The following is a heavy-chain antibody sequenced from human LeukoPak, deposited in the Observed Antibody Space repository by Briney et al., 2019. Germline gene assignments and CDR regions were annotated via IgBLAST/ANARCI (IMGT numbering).Heavy chain of an antibody. V-gene: IGHV4-59*01. CDR2: IDYSGST. J-gene: IGHJ4*02. CDR1: GAFISSYY. Sequence: PSETLSLTCTVSGAFISSYYWSWIRQPPGNGLEWIGYIDYSGSTNYNPSLKSRVSISVDTSKNQFSLKLSSVTAADTAVYYCARHYYSDPFDYWGQGTLVTVSS. CDR3: ARHYYSDPFDY. D-gene: IGHD4-17*01.